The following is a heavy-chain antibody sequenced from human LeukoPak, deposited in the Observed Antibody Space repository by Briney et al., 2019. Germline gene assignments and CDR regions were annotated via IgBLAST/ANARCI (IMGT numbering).Heavy chain of an antibody. CDR3: AKVATRYCSSTSCPKGYFDY. V-gene: IGHV3-7*01. D-gene: IGHD2-2*01. J-gene: IGHJ4*02. CDR2: IKQDGSEK. Sequence: GGSLRLSCAASGFTFSSYSMSWVRQAPGKGLEWVANIKQDGSEKYYVDSVKGRFTISRDNAKNSLYLQMNSLRAEDTAVYYCAKVATRYCSSTSCPKGYFDYWGQGTLVTVSS. CDR1: GFTFSSYS.